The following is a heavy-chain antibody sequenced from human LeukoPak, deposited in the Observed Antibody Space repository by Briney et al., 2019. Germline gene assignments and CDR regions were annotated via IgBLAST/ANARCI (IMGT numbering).Heavy chain of an antibody. CDR2: IIPILGTA. J-gene: IGHJ6*03. V-gene: IGHV1-69*11. CDR3: ARDPSPYCSSTSCYDHGDYYYYYMDV. Sequence: SVKVSCKASGGTFSSYAISWVRQAPGQGLEWMGRIIPILGTANYAQKFQGRVTITADESTSTAYMELSSLRSEDTAVYYCARDPSPYCSSTSCYDHGDYYYYYMDVWGKGTTVTVSS. CDR1: GGTFSSYA. D-gene: IGHD2-2*01.